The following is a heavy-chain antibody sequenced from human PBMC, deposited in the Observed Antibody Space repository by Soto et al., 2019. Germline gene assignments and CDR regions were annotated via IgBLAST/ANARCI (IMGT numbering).Heavy chain of an antibody. D-gene: IGHD4-4*01. CDR3: ARATVTGIYYYYYMDV. V-gene: IGHV4-59*08. Sequence: SETLSLTCTVSGGSISSYYWSWIRQPPGKGLEWIGYIYYSGSTNYNPSLKSRVTISVDTSKNQFSLKLSSVTAADTAVYYCARATVTGIYYYYYMDVRGKGTTVTVSS. CDR1: GGSISSYY. J-gene: IGHJ6*03. CDR2: IYYSGST.